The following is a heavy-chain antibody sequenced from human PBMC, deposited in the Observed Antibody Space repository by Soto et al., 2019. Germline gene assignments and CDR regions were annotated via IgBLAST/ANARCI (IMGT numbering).Heavy chain of an antibody. D-gene: IGHD3-10*01. V-gene: IGHV3-48*02. Sequence: GGSLRLSCAASGFTFSSYSMNWVRQAPGKGLEWVSYISSSSTIYYADSVKGRFTISRDNAKNSLYLQMNSLRDEDTAVYYCARDLGALGSPPPVDVWGQGTTVTVSS. CDR1: GFTFSSYS. CDR3: ARDLGALGSPPPVDV. J-gene: IGHJ6*02. CDR2: ISSSSTI.